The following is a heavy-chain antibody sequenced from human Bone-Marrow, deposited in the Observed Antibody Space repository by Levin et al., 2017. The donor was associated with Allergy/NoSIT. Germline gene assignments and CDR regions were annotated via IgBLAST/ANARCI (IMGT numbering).Heavy chain of an antibody. V-gene: IGHV3-48*02. Sequence: GESLKISCAASGFTFSSYSMNWVRQAPGKGLEWVSYISSSSSTIYYADSVKGRFTISRDNAKNSLYLQMNSLRDEDTAVYYCARDRRRPFDYWGQGTLVTVSS. CDR3: ARDRRRPFDY. CDR2: ISSSSSTI. CDR1: GFTFSSYS. J-gene: IGHJ4*02.